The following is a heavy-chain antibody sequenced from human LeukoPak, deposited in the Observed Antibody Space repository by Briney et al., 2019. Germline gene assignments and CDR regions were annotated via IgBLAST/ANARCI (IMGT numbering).Heavy chain of an antibody. Sequence: GGSLRLSCVVSGFTFRSYWMSWVRQAPGKGLEWVANIKEDGSEKYYVDSVKGRFTISRDNAISRNNAKNSLFLQMNSLRAEEMAVYDCASLISGGFDIWGQGTMVTVSS. J-gene: IGHJ3*02. V-gene: IGHV3-7*03. CDR3: ASLISGGFDI. D-gene: IGHD2-15*01. CDR2: IKEDGSEK. CDR1: GFTFRSYW.